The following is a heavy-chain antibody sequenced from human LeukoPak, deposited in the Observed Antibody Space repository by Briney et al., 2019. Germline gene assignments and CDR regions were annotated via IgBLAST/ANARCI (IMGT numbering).Heavy chain of an antibody. D-gene: IGHD3-9*01. Sequence: PSETLSLTCTVSGVSISSSRYYWGWIRQPPGKGLEWIGSIYYSGSTYYNPSLKSRVTISVDTSKNQFSLKLSSVTAADTAVYYCARLGYYDILTGYWESAFDIWGQGTLVTVSS. CDR3: ARLGYYDILTGYWESAFDI. J-gene: IGHJ4*02. CDR2: IYYSGST. CDR1: GVSISSSRYY. V-gene: IGHV4-39*01.